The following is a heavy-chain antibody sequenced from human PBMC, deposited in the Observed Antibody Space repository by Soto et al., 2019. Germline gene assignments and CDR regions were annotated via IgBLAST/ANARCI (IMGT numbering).Heavy chain of an antibody. J-gene: IGHJ4*02. V-gene: IGHV4-30-2*01. D-gene: IGHD2-15*01. CDR2: IYPSGST. CDR1: GGSISSGGYS. Sequence: QLQLQESGSGLVKPSQTLSLTCAVSGGSISSGGYSWSWIRQPPGKGLEWIGYIYPSGSTYYNPSLKRRVTRSVDRSKNQCALKLSSVTAADTAVYYCARGQVVAAQHWGQGTLVTVSS. CDR3: ARGQVVAAQH.